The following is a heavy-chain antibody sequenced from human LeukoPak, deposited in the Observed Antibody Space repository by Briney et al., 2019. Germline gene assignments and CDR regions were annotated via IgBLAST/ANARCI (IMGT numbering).Heavy chain of an antibody. CDR2: ISFDGSNK. CDR3: ARPVWFGELGDYFDY. CDR1: GFTFSSYA. D-gene: IGHD3-10*01. J-gene: IGHJ4*02. V-gene: IGHV3-30*04. Sequence: GGSLSLSCAASGFTFSSYAMHWVREAPGQRREWVAVISFDGSNKYYADSVKGRFTISRDNSKNTLYLQMNSLRAEDTAVYYCARPVWFGELGDYFDYWGQGTLVTVSS.